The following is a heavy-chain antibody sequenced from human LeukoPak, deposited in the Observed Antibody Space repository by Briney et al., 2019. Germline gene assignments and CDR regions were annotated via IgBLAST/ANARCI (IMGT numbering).Heavy chain of an antibody. CDR3: ARAEITFGGVIASYGMDV. CDR2: ISGSGGST. CDR1: GFTFTSHA. Sequence: GGSLRLSCAASGFTFTSHAMSWVRQAPGKGLEWVSVISGSGGSTYYADSVKGRFTISRDNSKNTLYLQMNSLRPEDTAVYYCARAEITFGGVIASYGMDVWGQGTTVTVSS. V-gene: IGHV3-23*01. J-gene: IGHJ6*02. D-gene: IGHD3-16*02.